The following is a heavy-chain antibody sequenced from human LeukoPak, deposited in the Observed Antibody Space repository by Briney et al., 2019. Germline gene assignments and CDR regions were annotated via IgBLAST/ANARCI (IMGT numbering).Heavy chain of an antibody. CDR1: GFTFSSYA. CDR3: AKGSDYDPREYLDY. CDR2: ISYDGSNK. V-gene: IGHV3-30-3*01. Sequence: GRSLRLSCAASGFTFSSYAMHWVRQAPGKGLEWVAVISYDGSNKYYADSVKGRFTISRDNAKNTLYLQMNSLRAEDTAVYYCAKGSDYDPREYLDYWGQGTLVTVSS. J-gene: IGHJ4*02. D-gene: IGHD4/OR15-4a*01.